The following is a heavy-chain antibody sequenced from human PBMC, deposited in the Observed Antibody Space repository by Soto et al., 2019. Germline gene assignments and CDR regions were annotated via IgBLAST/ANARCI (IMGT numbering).Heavy chain of an antibody. V-gene: IGHV3-30-3*01. CDR1: GFTFSSYA. D-gene: IGHD1-26*01. CDR2: ISYDGSNK. Sequence: QVQLVESGGGVVQPGRSVRLSCAASGFTFSSYAMHWVRQAPGKGLEWVAVISYDGSNKYYADSVKGRFTISRDNSKNTLYLQMNSLRAEDTAVYYCARDGGGRYYVYAFDIWGQGTMVTVSS. J-gene: IGHJ3*02. CDR3: ARDGGGRYYVYAFDI.